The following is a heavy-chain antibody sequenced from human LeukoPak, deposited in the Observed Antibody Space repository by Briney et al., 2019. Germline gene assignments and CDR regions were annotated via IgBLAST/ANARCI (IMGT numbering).Heavy chain of an antibody. CDR2: ISSSSSTI. CDR1: GFTFSSYS. V-gene: IGHV3-48*01. Sequence: PGGSLRLSCAASGFTFSSYSMNWVRQAPGKGLEWVSYISSSSSTIYYADSVKGRFTISRDNAKNSLYLQMNSLRAEDTAVYYCARAYCSGGSCYPGPAFDIWGQGTTVTVSS. J-gene: IGHJ3*02. CDR3: ARAYCSGGSCYPGPAFDI. D-gene: IGHD2-15*01.